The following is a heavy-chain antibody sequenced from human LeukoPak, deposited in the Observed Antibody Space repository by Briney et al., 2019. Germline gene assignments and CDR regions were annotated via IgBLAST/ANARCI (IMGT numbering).Heavy chain of an antibody. V-gene: IGHV1-2*02. CDR3: ARETNYGDYPGLDY. D-gene: IGHD4-17*01. CDR1: GYTFTSYY. Sequence: GASVKVSCKASGYTFTSYYMHWVRQAPGQGLEWMGWINPNSGGTNYAQKFQGRVTMTRDTSISTAYMELSRLRSDDTAVYYCARETNYGDYPGLDYWGQGTLVTVSS. J-gene: IGHJ4*02. CDR2: INPNSGGT.